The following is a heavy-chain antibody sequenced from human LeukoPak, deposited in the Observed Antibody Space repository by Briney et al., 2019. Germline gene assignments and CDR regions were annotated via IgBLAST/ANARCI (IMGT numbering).Heavy chain of an antibody. V-gene: IGHV3-30*04. CDR3: VRVLGQLPPH. Sequence: GRSLRLSCAASRFTFRSYAMHWVRQAPGKGLEWVAVISLDGHGEYYADSVQGRFTISRDNSKNTLYLQMDSLRVEDTAVYYCVRVLGQLPPHWGQGTLVTV. CDR1: RFTFRSYA. CDR2: ISLDGHGE. J-gene: IGHJ4*02. D-gene: IGHD6-6*01.